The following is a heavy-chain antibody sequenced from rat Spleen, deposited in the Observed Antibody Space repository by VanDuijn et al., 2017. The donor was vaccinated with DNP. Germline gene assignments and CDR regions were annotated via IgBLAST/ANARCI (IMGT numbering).Heavy chain of an antibody. CDR2: ISYDGSST. J-gene: IGHJ4*01. Sequence: EVLLVESGGGLVQPGRSLKLSCAASGFTFNNYWMTWIRQAPTKGLEWVATISYDGSSTYYRDSVKGRFTISRDNAKSTLYLQMDSLRSEDTATYYCAREVQPYVMDAWGQGASVTVSS. D-gene: IGHD1-5*01. CDR3: AREVQPYVMDA. V-gene: IGHV5-29*01. CDR1: GFTFNNYW.